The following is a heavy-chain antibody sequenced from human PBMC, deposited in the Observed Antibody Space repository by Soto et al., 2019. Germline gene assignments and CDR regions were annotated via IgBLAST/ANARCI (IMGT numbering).Heavy chain of an antibody. J-gene: IGHJ6*02. Sequence: GASVKVSCKASGYTFTGYYMHWARQAPGQGLEWMGWINPNSGGTNYAQKFQGWVTMTRDTSISTAYMELSRLRSDDTAVYYCARDHSIAAAATDYGMDVWGQGTTVTVSS. CDR1: GYTFTGYY. CDR3: ARDHSIAAAATDYGMDV. V-gene: IGHV1-2*04. D-gene: IGHD6-13*01. CDR2: INPNSGGT.